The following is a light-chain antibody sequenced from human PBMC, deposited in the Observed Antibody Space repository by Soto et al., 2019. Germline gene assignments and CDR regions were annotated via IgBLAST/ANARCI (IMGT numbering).Light chain of an antibody. J-gene: IGLJ1*01. CDR1: NNAVGGYNY. CDR3: SSYTSSSTYV. Sequence: QSVLTQPASVSGSPGQSITISCTGTNNAVGGYNYVSWYQQHPGKAPKLMIYDVSNRPSGVSNRFSGSKSGNTASLTISGLQAEDEADYYCSSYTSSSTYVFGTGTKVTVL. V-gene: IGLV2-14*01. CDR2: DVS.